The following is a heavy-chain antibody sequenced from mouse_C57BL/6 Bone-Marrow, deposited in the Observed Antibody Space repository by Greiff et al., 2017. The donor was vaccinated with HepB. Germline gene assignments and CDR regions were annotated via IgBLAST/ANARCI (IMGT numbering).Heavy chain of an antibody. Sequence: VQLQQSGAELARPGASVKLSCKASGYTFTSYGISWVKQRTGQGLEWIGEIYPRSGNTYYNEKFKGKATLTADKSSSTAYMELRSLTSEDSAVYFCAREGELGPAWFAYWGQGTLVTVSA. CDR2: IYPRSGNT. CDR1: GYTFTSYG. V-gene: IGHV1-81*01. D-gene: IGHD4-1*01. CDR3: AREGELGPAWFAY. J-gene: IGHJ3*01.